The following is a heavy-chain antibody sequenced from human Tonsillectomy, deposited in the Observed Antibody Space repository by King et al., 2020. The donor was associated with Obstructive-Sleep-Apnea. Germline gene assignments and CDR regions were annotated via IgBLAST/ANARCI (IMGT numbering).Heavy chain of an antibody. CDR1: GFTFSSYI. CDR2: ISSSSSTI. D-gene: IGHD7-27*01. V-gene: IGHV3-48*04. Sequence: VQLVESGGGLVQPGGSLRLSCAASGFTFSSYIMNWVRQAPGKGLEWVSYISSSSSTIYYADSVKGRFTISRDNAKNSLYLQMNSLRAEDTAVYYCARANWGPPHYFDSWGQGTLVTVSS. CDR3: ARANWGPPHYFDS. J-gene: IGHJ4*02.